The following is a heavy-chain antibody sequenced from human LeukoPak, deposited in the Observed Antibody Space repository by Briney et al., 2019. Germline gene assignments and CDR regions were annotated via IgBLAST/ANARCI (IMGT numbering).Heavy chain of an antibody. D-gene: IGHD1-7*01. J-gene: IGHJ5*02. V-gene: IGHV3-48*04. CDR2: ISSSSSLI. CDR3: ARVPVWNYFSDL. CDR1: GFTFSTYS. Sequence: GGSLRLSCAASGFTFSTYSMNWVRQAPGKGLEWVSYISSSSSLIYYADSVKGRFTVSRDNAKNSLYLQMNSLRVEDTAVYYCARVPVWNYFSDLWGQGTLLTVSS.